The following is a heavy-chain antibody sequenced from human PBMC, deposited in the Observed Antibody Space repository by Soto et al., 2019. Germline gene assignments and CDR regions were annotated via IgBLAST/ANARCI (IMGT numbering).Heavy chain of an antibody. CDR3: ARLHCDSPNCVPLDP. V-gene: IGHV4-39*01. D-gene: IGHD2-2*01. CDR2: IYYSGTS. CDR1: GDSISDDTYY. J-gene: IGHJ5*02. Sequence: SETLSLTCTVSGDSISDDTYYWGWIRQPPGKGLEWIGSIYYSGTSSYNPSLKSRVTMSVDTSKKQLSLRLSSVTAADTAVYYCARLHCDSPNCVPLDPWGQGTLVTVSS.